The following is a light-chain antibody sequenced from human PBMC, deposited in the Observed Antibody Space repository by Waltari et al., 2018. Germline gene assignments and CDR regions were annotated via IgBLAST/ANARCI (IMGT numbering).Light chain of an antibody. CDR1: QSVSSS. CDR3: QQYNIWPPIT. J-gene: IGKJ5*01. CDR2: GAS. Sequence: EIVMTQSPATLSVSPGERATLSCRASQSVSSSLAWYQQKPGQAPRLLIYGASTRATDIPARFSGSGSGTELTLTISSMQSEDFAVYYCQQYNIWPPITFGQGTRLEIK. V-gene: IGKV3-15*01.